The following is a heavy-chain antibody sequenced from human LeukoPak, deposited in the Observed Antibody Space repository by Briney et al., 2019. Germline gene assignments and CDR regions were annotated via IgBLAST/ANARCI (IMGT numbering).Heavy chain of an antibody. D-gene: IGHD7-27*01. CDR1: GGSISSYY. Sequence: SETLSLTCTVSGGSISSYYWSWIRQPAGKGLEWIGRISSSGSTNNNPSLTSRGTISVDTSKKQYSLKLSSVTAADTAVYYCASRKLGNDYWGQGTLVTVSS. J-gene: IGHJ4*02. CDR2: ISSSGST. CDR3: ASRKLGNDY. V-gene: IGHV4-4*07.